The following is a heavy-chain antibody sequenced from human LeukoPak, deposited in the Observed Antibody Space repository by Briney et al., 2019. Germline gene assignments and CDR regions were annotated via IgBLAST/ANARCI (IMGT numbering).Heavy chain of an antibody. CDR2: IYYTGGA. CDR1: GGSISSTRYY. J-gene: IGHJ4*02. Sequence: SETLSLTCTVSGGSISSTRYYWGWIRQPPGKGLEGIGGIYYTGGAYYNAAPKSRVTISVDTSKNQFSLKLSSVTAADTAVYYCARHLGSSSWFDYWGQGTLVTVSS. D-gene: IGHD6-13*01. CDR3: ARHLGSSSWFDY. V-gene: IGHV4-39*01.